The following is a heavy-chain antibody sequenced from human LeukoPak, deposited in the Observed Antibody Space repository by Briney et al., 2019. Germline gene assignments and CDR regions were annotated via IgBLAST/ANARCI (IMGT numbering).Heavy chain of an antibody. D-gene: IGHD2-2*01. CDR2: INAGNGNT. CDR1: GYTFTSYA. CDR3: ARVGEADIVVVPAAFDP. J-gene: IGHJ5*02. Sequence: ASVKASCKASGYTFTSYAMHWVRQAPGQRLEWMGWINAGNGNTKYSQKFQGRVTITRDTSASTAYMELSSLRSGDTAVYYCARVGEADIVVVPAAFDPWGQGTLVTVSS. V-gene: IGHV1-3*01.